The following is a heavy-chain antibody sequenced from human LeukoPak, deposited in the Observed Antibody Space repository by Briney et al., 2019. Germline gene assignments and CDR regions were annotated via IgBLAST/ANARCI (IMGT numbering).Heavy chain of an antibody. V-gene: IGHV3-30*02. CDR1: GFTFSDSG. CDR3: VKGLDYHLEY. Sequence: PGGSLRLSCAASGFTFSDSGMHWVRQAPGKGLGWVAFIRYDGSFQFYAGSVKGRFTFSRDNSKNTLFLQMNSLRAEDTAVYYCVKGLDYHLEYWGQGTLVTVPS. CDR2: IRYDGSFQ. D-gene: IGHD3-16*01. J-gene: IGHJ4*02.